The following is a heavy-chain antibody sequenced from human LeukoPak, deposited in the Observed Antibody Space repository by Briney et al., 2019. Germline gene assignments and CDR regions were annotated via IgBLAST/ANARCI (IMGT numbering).Heavy chain of an antibody. V-gene: IGHV3-33*01. CDR3: ARGGYYDSSGYSFFDY. CDR1: GFTFSSYG. D-gene: IGHD3-22*01. CDR2: IWYDGSNK. J-gene: IGHJ4*02. Sequence: PGGSLRLSCAASGFTFSSYGMHWVRQAPGKGLEWVAVIWYDGSNKCYADSVKGRFTISRDNSKNTLYLQMNSLRAEDTAVYYCARGGYYDSSGYSFFDYWGQGTLVTVSS.